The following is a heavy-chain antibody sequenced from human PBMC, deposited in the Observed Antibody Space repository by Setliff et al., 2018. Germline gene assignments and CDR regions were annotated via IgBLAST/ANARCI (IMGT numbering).Heavy chain of an antibody. V-gene: IGHV4-34*08. CDR3: TVYNTGSSKDHY. J-gene: IGHJ4*02. CDR2: INHSGST. Sequence: PSETLRLSCAASGFTFSSYAMSWVRQPPGKGLEWIGEINHSGSTNYNPSLKSRVTISVDTSKNQFSLKLSSVTAADTALYYCTVYNTGSSKDHYWGQGTPVTVSS. D-gene: IGHD2-8*02. CDR1: GFTFSSYA.